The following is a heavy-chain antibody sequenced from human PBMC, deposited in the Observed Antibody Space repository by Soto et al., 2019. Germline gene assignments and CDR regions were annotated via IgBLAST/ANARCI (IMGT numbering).Heavy chain of an antibody. V-gene: IGHV3-30-3*01. J-gene: IGHJ4*02. D-gene: IGHD3-9*01. CDR3: PDDY. CDR2: ISYDGSNK. CDR1: GFTFGNYA. Sequence: GGSLRLSCSASGFTFGNYAMHWVRQAPGKGLEWVAVISYDGSNKYYADSVKGRFTISRDNSKNTLYLQMNSLRARLRYFDWLPDDYWGQGTLVTVSS.